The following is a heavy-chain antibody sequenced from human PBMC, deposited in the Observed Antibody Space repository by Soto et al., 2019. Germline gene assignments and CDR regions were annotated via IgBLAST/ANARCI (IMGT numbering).Heavy chain of an antibody. V-gene: IGHV1-69*13. CDR3: ARGEKIGYCSSTSCSIGNWFDP. D-gene: IGHD2-2*01. CDR2: IIPIFGTA. Sequence: ASVKVSCKVSGGTFSSYAISWVRQAPGQGLEWMGGIIPIFGTANYAQKFQGRVTITADESTSTAYMELSSLRSEDTAVYYCARGEKIGYCSSTSCSIGNWFDPWGQGTLVTVSS. J-gene: IGHJ5*02. CDR1: GGTFSSYA.